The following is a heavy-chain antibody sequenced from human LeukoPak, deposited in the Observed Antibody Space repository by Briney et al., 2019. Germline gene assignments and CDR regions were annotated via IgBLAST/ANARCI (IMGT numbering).Heavy chain of an antibody. V-gene: IGHV3-33*01. J-gene: IGHJ6*03. Sequence: GGSLRPSCAASGFYLGNHGMHWVRQAPGKGLEWVAIIYSDGVNKYCADSMKGRFTISRDTSKNTLFLEMESLTTEDTAVYYCARHRGSVFKGYMDVWGKGTTVSVSS. D-gene: IGHD2-8*01. CDR3: ARHRGSVFKGYMDV. CDR1: GFYLGNHG. CDR2: IYSDGVNK.